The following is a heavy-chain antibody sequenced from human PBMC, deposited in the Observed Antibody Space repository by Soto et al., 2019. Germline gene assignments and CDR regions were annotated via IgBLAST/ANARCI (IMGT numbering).Heavy chain of an antibody. Sequence: PSQTLSLTCAISGDSVSSNSAAWNWIRQSPSRGLEWLGRTYYRSKWYNDYAVSVKSRITINPDTSKNQFSLQLNSVTPEDTAVYYCARDGNDFWSGYYSGDRNYYYYYMDVWGKGTTVTVSS. CDR3: ARDGNDFWSGYYSGDRNYYYYYMDV. CDR2: TYYRSKWYN. V-gene: IGHV6-1*01. D-gene: IGHD3-3*01. CDR1: GDSVSSNSAA. J-gene: IGHJ6*03.